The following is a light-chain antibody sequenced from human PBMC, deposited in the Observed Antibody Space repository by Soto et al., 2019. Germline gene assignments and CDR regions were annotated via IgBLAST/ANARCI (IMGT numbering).Light chain of an antibody. CDR3: EKYVDAPKT. Sequence: DIQMTQSPSSLSASVGDRVTITCRASQGISNYLAWYQQKPGKVPKLLIYAASTLQSGAPSRFIGSGPGTDFTLTISSLQPEDAATSYCEKYVDAPKTFGQGTKLEIK. CDR1: QGISNY. V-gene: IGKV1-27*01. J-gene: IGKJ2*01. CDR2: AAS.